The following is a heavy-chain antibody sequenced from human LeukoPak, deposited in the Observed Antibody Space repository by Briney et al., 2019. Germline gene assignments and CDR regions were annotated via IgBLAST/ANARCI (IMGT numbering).Heavy chain of an antibody. CDR3: ARLGDGDNLRYFDY. J-gene: IGHJ4*02. Sequence: SETLSLTCTVSVDSISGNYWTWIPQPPGKGLEWIGYIYYSWSTNYNASLKSRVTISVDTSKNQFSLKLSSVTAADTAVYYCARLGDGDNLRYFDYWGQETLVSVSS. D-gene: IGHD5-24*01. CDR1: VDSISGNY. CDR2: IYYSWST. V-gene: IGHV4-59*08.